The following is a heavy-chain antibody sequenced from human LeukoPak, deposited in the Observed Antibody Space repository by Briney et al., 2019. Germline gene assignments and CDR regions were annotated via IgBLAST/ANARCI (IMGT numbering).Heavy chain of an antibody. D-gene: IGHD3-22*01. J-gene: IGHJ4*02. Sequence: GGSLRLSCAASEFTFSSYGMSWVRQAPGKGLEWVSSISGSGGSTQYADSVQGRFAISRDNSKNTLYLQMNSLRVEDTAVYYCARAFYDDLSSPFDFDYWGQGTLVTVSS. CDR2: ISGSGGST. CDR3: ARAFYDDLSSPFDFDY. CDR1: EFTFSSYG. V-gene: IGHV3-23*01.